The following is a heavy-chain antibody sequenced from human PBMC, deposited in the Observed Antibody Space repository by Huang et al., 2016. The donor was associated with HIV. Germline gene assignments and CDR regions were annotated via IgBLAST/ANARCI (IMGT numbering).Heavy chain of an antibody. Sequence: QVQLVESGGGVVQPGRSLRLSCAASGFPFNNHAMHWVRQAPGKVLDWVAVISNYGSKNYYADSLKGRFTISRDSSKSTLFLHMTSLRTEDTAVYYCARAKDTWDAYDIWGQGTMVIVSS. CDR2: ISNYGSKN. CDR1: GFPFNNHA. J-gene: IGHJ3*02. CDR3: ARAKDTWDAYDI. V-gene: IGHV3-30-3*01. D-gene: IGHD5-18*01.